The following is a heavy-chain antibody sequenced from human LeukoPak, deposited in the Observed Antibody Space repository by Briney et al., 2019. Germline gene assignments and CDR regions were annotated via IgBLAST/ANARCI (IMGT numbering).Heavy chain of an antibody. D-gene: IGHD1-26*01. CDR1: GFTFSSYS. CDR3: AKGNSGSSNWFDP. Sequence: PGGSLRLSCASSGFTFSSYSMSRVGQAPGKGLERVSAISGSGGSSYYADSVKGRFTISRHNSKNTLYLQVHSLRAEDTAVYYCAKGNSGSSNWFDPWGQGTLVTVSS. J-gene: IGHJ5*02. V-gene: IGHV3-23*01. CDR2: ISGSGGSS.